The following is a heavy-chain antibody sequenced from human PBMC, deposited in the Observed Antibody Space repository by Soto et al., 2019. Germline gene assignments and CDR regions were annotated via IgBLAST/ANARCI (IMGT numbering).Heavy chain of an antibody. CDR3: ARNRLSYYDSSGYYSAFDI. CDR2: IYYSGST. J-gene: IGHJ3*02. CDR1: GGSTSSYY. Sequence: LSLTCTVSGGSTSSYYWSWIRQPPGKGLEWIGYIYYSGSTNYNPSLKSRVTISVDTSKNQFSLKLSSVTAADTAVYYCARNRLSYYDSSGYYSAFDIWGQGTMVTVSS. D-gene: IGHD3-22*01. V-gene: IGHV4-59*01.